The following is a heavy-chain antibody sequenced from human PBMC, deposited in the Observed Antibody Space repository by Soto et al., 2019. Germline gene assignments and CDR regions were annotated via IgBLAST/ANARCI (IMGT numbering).Heavy chain of an antibody. CDR3: AKVMVYADYYYYGMDV. J-gene: IGHJ6*02. V-gene: IGHV3-23*01. Sequence: EVQLLESGGGLVQPGGSPRLSCAASGFTFSSYAMSWVRQAPGKGLEWVSAISGSGGSTYYADSVKGRFTISRDNSKNTLYLQMNSLRAEDTAVYYCAKVMVYADYYYYGMDVWGQGTTVTVSS. CDR1: GFTFSSYA. D-gene: IGHD2-8*01. CDR2: ISGSGGST.